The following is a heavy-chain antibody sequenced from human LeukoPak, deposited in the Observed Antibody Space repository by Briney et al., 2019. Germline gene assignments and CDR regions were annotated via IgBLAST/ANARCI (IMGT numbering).Heavy chain of an antibody. CDR2: ISSSGTGI. J-gene: IGHJ4*02. CDR3: ARSKKVGDHSFEY. Sequence: GGSLRLSCTVSGFTFSNYEMNWVRQAPGEVPEWLGYISSSGTGICYADSVKGRFTISRDNAHLYLQMSSLRAEDSSLYYCARSKKVGDHSFEYWGQGTVVTVSS. V-gene: IGHV3-48*03. D-gene: IGHD3-10*01. CDR1: GFTFSNYE.